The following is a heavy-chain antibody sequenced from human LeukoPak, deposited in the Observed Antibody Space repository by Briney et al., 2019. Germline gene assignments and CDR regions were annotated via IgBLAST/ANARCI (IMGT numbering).Heavy chain of an antibody. V-gene: IGHV3-30*03. Sequence: GGSLRLSCAAPGFTFSSYGMHWVRQAPGKGLEWVAVISYDGSNKYYADSVKGRFTISRDNSENTLYLQMNSLRVEDTAVYYCAPEGDGYILFDYWGQGTLVTVSS. CDR3: APEGDGYILFDY. CDR2: ISYDGSNK. D-gene: IGHD5-24*01. CDR1: GFTFSSYG. J-gene: IGHJ4*02.